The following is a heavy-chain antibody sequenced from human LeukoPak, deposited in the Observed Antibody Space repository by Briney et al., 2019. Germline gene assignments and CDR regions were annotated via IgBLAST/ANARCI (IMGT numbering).Heavy chain of an antibody. CDR3: ARDGGDTAMVPGEYFDY. D-gene: IGHD5-18*01. CDR2: ISYDGSNK. Sequence: GRSLRLSCAASGFTFSSYAMHWVRQAPGKGLEWVAVISYDGSNKYYADSVKGRFTISRDSSKNTLYLQMNSLRAEDTAVYYCARDGGDTAMVPGEYFDYWGQGTLVTVSS. CDR1: GFTFSSYA. V-gene: IGHV3-30*01. J-gene: IGHJ4*02.